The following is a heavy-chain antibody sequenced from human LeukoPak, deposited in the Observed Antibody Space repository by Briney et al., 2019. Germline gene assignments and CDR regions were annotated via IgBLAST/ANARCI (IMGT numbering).Heavy chain of an antibody. J-gene: IGHJ4*02. CDR1: GGTFSSYA. CDR3: ARDGPMAAAGTGY. V-gene: IGHV1-69*13. D-gene: IGHD6-13*01. CDR2: IIPIFGTA. Sequence: SVNVSCKASGGTFSSYAISWVRQAPGQGLEWMGGIIPIFGTANYAQKFQGRVTITADESTSTAYMELSSLRSEDTAVYYCARDGPMAAAGTGYWGQGTLVTVSS.